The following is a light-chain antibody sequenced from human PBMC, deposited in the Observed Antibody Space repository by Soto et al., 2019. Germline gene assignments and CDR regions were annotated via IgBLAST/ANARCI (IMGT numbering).Light chain of an antibody. V-gene: IGKV1-5*03. Sequence: DIHMTQSPSTLSASVGDRVTITCRASQSLTMWVAWYQQKPGKAPNLLIYKTSSLESGVPSRFSGRGSGTECTLTIGSLQADDCATSYCYHWTDYSWTCGEGTKVEVK. J-gene: IGKJ1*01. CDR1: QSLTMW. CDR3: YHWTDYSWT. CDR2: KTS.